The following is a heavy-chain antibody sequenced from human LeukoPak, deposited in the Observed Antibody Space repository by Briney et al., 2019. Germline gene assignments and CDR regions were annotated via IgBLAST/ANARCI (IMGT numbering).Heavy chain of an antibody. CDR2: IYYSETT. CDR3: VREVAGRSIMIRGTHKWFDP. CDR1: GGSITRNY. D-gene: IGHD3-10*01. J-gene: IGHJ5*02. Sequence: PSETLSLTCTVSGGSITRNYWNWIRQPPGKGLEWIGNIYYSETTNYNPSLKSRVSISVDTSKNQFSLQLDSVTPEDTAVYYCVREVAGRSIMIRGTHKWFDPWGQGSLVTVSS. V-gene: IGHV4-59*12.